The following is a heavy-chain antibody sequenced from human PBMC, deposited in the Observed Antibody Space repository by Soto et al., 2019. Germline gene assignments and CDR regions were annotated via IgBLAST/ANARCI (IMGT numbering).Heavy chain of an antibody. J-gene: IGHJ5*02. CDR3: AKGKSTGEIDWFDP. CDR1: GFTLQNYA. V-gene: IGHV3-23*01. Sequence: GGSLRLSCTASGFTLQNYAMAWVRQAPGKGLEWVSTLIGGHYGTAYSYSVKGRFTVSRDNSKNCLYLQMNSLGVEDTAMYFCAKGKSTGEIDWFDPWGQGSVVTVSS. CDR2: LIGGHYGT. D-gene: IGHD3-10*01.